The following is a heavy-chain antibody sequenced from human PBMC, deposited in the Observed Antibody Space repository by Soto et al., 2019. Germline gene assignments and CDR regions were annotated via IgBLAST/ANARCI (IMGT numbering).Heavy chain of an antibody. CDR3: ARHRGYYDILTGYYTQLNFDY. CDR1: GGSISSSSYY. D-gene: IGHD3-9*01. V-gene: IGHV4-39*01. CDR2: IYYSGTT. Sequence: SETLSLTCTVSGGSISSSSYYWGWIRQPPGKGLEWIGSIYYSGTTYYNPSLKSRVTISVDTSKNQFSLKLSSVTAADTAVYYCARHRGYYDILTGYYTQLNFDYWGQGTLVTVSS. J-gene: IGHJ4*02.